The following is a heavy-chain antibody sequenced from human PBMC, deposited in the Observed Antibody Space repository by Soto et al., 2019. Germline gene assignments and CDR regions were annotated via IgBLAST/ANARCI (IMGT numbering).Heavy chain of an antibody. D-gene: IGHD3-10*01. J-gene: IGHJ3*01. CDR2: ISGSSTYV. V-gene: IGHV3-21*01. CDR3: SRGGGYYDGSGADAFDV. Sequence: EVQLLESGGGLVKPGASLRLSCAASGFTFSNYIMNWVRQPPGQGLEWVASISGSSTYVYYADSLKGRIAISRDNAKNSLSLELNTLRVEDTAVYYCSRGGGYYDGSGADAFDVWGQWTLVTVSS. CDR1: GFTFSNYI.